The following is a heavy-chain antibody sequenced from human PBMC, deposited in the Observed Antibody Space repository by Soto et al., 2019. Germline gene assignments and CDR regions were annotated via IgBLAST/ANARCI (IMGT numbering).Heavy chain of an antibody. D-gene: IGHD2-2*02. CDR1: GYSFTVYY. V-gene: IGHV1-2*02. J-gene: IGHJ4*02. Sequence: GASVKVSCKASGYSFTVYYMHCVRQAPGQGLEWMGWINPNSGGTNYAQKFQGRVTMTRDTSISTAYMELSRLRSDDTAVYYRASSLGYTGYFDYWGQGTLVTVSS. CDR2: INPNSGGT. CDR3: ASSLGYTGYFDY.